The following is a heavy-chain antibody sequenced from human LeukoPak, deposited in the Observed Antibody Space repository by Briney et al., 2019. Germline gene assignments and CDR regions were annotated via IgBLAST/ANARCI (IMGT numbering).Heavy chain of an antibody. D-gene: IGHD3-3*01. J-gene: IGHJ4*02. CDR1: GFSFSSYG. CDR3: ARDPGFSVAR. V-gene: IGHV3-48*04. CDR2: IGGWSSPT. Sequence: PGASLRLSCATSGFSFSSYGMNWVRQAPGKGLEWVSYIGGWSSPTDYADSVKGRFTISRDNARNSLYLQMNNLTVEDTAVYYCARDPGFSVARGGQRSLVFVSS.